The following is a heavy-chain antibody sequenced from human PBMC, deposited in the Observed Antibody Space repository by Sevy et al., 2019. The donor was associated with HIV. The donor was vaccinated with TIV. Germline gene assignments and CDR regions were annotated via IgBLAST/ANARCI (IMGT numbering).Heavy chain of an antibody. CDR3: AKGFGIFGVDF. CDR1: EFTFNTYG. V-gene: IGHV3-30*18. D-gene: IGHD3-3*01. CDR2: ISYDGSNK. Sequence: GGSLRLSCAASEFTFNTYGMHWVRQAPGKGLEWVALISYDGSNKYYEDSVKGRFTISRDNSKDTLYLQMNSLRDEDTGVYYCAKGFGIFGVDFSGQGTLVTVSS. J-gene: IGHJ4*02.